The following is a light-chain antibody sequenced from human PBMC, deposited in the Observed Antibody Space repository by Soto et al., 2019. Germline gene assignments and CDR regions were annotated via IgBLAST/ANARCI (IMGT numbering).Light chain of an antibody. V-gene: IGKV3-15*01. J-gene: IGKJ4*01. Sequence: EIVMTQSPATLSVSPGERVTLSCRASQSVGTTLAWYQQKPGQPPRLLIRGASTRATGIPDRFGGIWSGTECTLTISSLQSEDFAVYYCQQDSTWISFGGGTKVEIK. CDR3: QQDSTWIS. CDR1: QSVGTT. CDR2: GAS.